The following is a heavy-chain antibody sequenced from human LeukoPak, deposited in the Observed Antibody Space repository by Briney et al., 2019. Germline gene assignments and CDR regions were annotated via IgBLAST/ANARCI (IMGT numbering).Heavy chain of an antibody. CDR3: AKGLTGYGDLPWYFDY. CDR1: GFTFSSYG. V-gene: IGHV3-23*01. Sequence: PGGSLRLSCAASGFTFSSYGMSWVRQAPGKGLEWVSAISGSGGSTYYADSVKGRFTISRDNSKNTLYLQMNSLRAEDTAVYYCAKGLTGYGDLPWYFDYWGQGTLVTVSS. CDR2: ISGSGGST. D-gene: IGHD4-17*01. J-gene: IGHJ4*02.